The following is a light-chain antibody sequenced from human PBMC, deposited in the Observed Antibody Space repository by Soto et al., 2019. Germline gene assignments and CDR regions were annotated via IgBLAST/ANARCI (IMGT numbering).Light chain of an antibody. CDR2: DAS. CDR3: QQYGSS. V-gene: IGKV3-11*01. Sequence: EIVMTQSPATLSVSPGERATLSCRASQSVSSYLDWYQQKPGQAPRLLIYDASNRATGIPARFSGRGSGTDFTLTISSLEPEDFAVYYCQQYGSSFGQGTRLEIK. CDR1: QSVSSY. J-gene: IGKJ5*01.